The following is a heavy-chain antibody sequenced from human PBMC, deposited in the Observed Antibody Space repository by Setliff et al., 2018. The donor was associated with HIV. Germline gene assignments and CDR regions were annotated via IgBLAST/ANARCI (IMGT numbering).Heavy chain of an antibody. Sequence: GASVKVSCKASGGTFSSYAISWVRQAPGQGLEWMGGIIPIFGTANYAQKFQGRVTITAGEYTTTSYMELRNLRSEDTAIYYCARGLGNFVPDLIGYFDYWGQGTRVTVSS. CDR1: GGTFSSYA. CDR3: ARGLGNFVPDLIGYFDY. CDR2: IIPIFGTA. D-gene: IGHD3-3*02. V-gene: IGHV1-69*13. J-gene: IGHJ4*02.